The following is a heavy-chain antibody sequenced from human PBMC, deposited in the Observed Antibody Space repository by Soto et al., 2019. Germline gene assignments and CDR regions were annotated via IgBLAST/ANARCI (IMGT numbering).Heavy chain of an antibody. CDR1: GYSFTDYY. D-gene: IGHD3-16*01. CDR2: INANGGAT. Sequence: QVELVQSGTQVEKPGSSVKLSCKASGYSFTDYYIHWVRQAPRQGLEWLGGINANGGATNYAEKFQDRLTLTRDTAINTAFMELPSLTPAVAAIYFCSIGSTLVTWSWGQGTRVAVAS. CDR3: SIGSTLVTWS. J-gene: IGHJ5*02. V-gene: IGHV1-2*02.